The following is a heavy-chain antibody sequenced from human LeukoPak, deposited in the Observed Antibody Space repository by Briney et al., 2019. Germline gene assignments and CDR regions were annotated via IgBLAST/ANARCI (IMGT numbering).Heavy chain of an antibody. CDR3: SYGDYSWFDP. D-gene: IGHD4-17*01. J-gene: IGHJ5*02. CDR1: GYTFTSYG. Sequence: ASVKVSCKASGYTFTSYGISWVRQAPGQGLEWMGWINPNSGGTNYAQKFQGRVTMTRDTSISTAYMELSRLRSDDTAVYYCSYGDYSWFDPWGQGTLVTVSS. V-gene: IGHV1-2*02. CDR2: INPNSGGT.